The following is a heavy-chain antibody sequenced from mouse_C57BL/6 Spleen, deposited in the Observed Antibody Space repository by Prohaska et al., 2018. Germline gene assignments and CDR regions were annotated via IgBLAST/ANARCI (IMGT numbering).Heavy chain of an antibody. V-gene: IGHV1-15*01. D-gene: IGHD1-1*01. CDR1: GYTFTDYE. Sequence: QVQLQQSGAELVRPGASVTLSCKASGYTFTDYEMHWVKQTPVHGLEWIGAIDPETGGTAYNQKFKCKAILTADKSSSTAYMELRSLTSEDSAVYYCTRDYYGSSYGAMDYWGQGTSVTVSS. CDR2: IDPETGGT. J-gene: IGHJ4*01. CDR3: TRDYYGSSYGAMDY.